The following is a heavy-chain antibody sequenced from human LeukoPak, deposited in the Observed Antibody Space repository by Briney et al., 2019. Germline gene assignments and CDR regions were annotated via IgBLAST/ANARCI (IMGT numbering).Heavy chain of an antibody. J-gene: IGHJ5*02. CDR2: IIPIFGIA. Sequence: ASVKVSCKASGGTFSSHAISWVRQAPGQGLEWMGRIIPIFGIANYAQKFQGRVMITADKSTSTAYMELSSLRSEDTAVYYCARGMVATVTRHNNWFDPWGQGTLVTVSS. CDR3: ARGMVATVTRHNNWFDP. V-gene: IGHV1-69*04. CDR1: GGTFSSHA. D-gene: IGHD5-12*01.